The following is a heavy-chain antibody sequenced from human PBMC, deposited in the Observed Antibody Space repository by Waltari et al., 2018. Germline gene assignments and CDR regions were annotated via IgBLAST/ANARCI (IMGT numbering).Heavy chain of an antibody. CDR3: ACGFSNDGAYLFY. Sequence: EVQLVETGGGLIQPGGSLRLSCAAAEFSVSNNHLAWVRQAPGKGLRGVSIIHVSDNAYYADSVKGRFTISRDNSKNTLFLQMNSLKVEDTAIYYCACGFSNDGAYLFYWGQGTLVTVSS. D-gene: IGHD2-8*01. J-gene: IGHJ4*02. CDR1: EFSVSNNH. CDR2: IHVSDNA. V-gene: IGHV3-53*02.